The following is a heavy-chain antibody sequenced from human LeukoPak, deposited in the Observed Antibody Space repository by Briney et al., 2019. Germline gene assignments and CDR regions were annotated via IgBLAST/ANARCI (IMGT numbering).Heavy chain of an antibody. V-gene: IGHV3-7*01. J-gene: IGHJ4*02. D-gene: IGHD6-13*01. CDR3: ARDSAGTFTYYFDY. CDR2: IKQDGSEK. CDR1: GFTFNSYW. Sequence: GGSLRLSCAASGFTFNSYWMSWVRQAPGKGLEWVANIKQDGSEKYYVDSVKGRFTISRDNAKNSLYLQMNSLRAEDTAVYYCARDSAGTFTYYFDYWGQGTLVTVSS.